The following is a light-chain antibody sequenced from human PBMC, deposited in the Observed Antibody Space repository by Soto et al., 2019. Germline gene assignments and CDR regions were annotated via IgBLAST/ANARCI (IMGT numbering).Light chain of an antibody. J-gene: IGKJ1*01. CDR2: GAS. V-gene: IGKV3-15*01. CDR1: QSVSSN. CDR3: QQYNYWPRT. Sequence: EIVMTQSPATLSVSPGERANLSCRASQSVSSNLAWYQQKPGQAPRLLIYGASTRATGIPARFSGSGSGTEFTLTISSLQTEDFAVYYCQQYNYWPRTFGQGTQVAIK.